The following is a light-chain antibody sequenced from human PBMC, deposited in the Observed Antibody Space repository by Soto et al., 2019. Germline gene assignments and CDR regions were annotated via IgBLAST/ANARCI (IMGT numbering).Light chain of an antibody. CDR1: TSDVGGYNY. V-gene: IGLV2-14*01. J-gene: IGLJ1*01. CDR3: SSYTSSTTPYV. CDR2: DVS. Sequence: QSALTQPASVSGSPGQSITISCTGTTSDVGGYNYVSWFQQHPGKAPKLIIYDVSDRPSGVSNRFSGSKSGNTASLTISGRQAEDEADYFCSSYTSSTTPYVFGTGTKLTVL.